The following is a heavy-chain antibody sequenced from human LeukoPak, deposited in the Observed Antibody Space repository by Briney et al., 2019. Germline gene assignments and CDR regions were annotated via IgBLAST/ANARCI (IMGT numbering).Heavy chain of an antibody. V-gene: IGHV3-11*05. Sequence: GESLRLSCAASGFTASNNYMSWVRQAPGKGLEWVSYISSSSSYTNYADSVKGRFTISRDNAKNSLYLQMNSLRAEDTAVYYCARDPRIVVVPAARGGDWFDPWGQGTLVTVSS. CDR2: ISSSSSYT. D-gene: IGHD2-2*01. CDR3: ARDPRIVVVPAARGGDWFDP. J-gene: IGHJ5*02. CDR1: GFTASNNY.